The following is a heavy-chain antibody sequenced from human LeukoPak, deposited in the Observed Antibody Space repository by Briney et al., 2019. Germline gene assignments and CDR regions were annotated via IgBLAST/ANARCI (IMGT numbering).Heavy chain of an antibody. CDR3: ARLLMTNIVLF. V-gene: IGHV4-39*01. CDR1: GDSVSRNGFY. J-gene: IGHJ4*02. D-gene: IGHD2/OR15-2a*01. CDR2: ISYAGST. Sequence: SKTLSLTCAVSGDSVSRNGFYWGWVRQSPGMGLEWVGSISYAGSTYYNPSLRSRITLSLAASKNQFSLRLTSVTAADTGIYYCARLLMTNIVLFWGRGTPVAVSS.